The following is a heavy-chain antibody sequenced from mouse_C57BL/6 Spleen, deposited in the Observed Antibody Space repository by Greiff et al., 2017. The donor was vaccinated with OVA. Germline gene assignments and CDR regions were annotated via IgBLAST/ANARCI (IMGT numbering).Heavy chain of an antibody. D-gene: IGHD1-1*01. J-gene: IGHJ1*03. CDR3: AIITTVVAPAFDV. V-gene: IGHV3-6*01. CDR1: GYSITSGYY. Sequence: EVQLVESGPGLVKPSQSLSLTCSVTGYSITSGYYWNWIRQFPGNKLEWMGYISYDGSNNYNPSLKNRISITRDTSKNQFFLKLNSVTTEDTATYYCAIITTVVAPAFDVWGTGTTVTVSS. CDR2: ISYDGSN.